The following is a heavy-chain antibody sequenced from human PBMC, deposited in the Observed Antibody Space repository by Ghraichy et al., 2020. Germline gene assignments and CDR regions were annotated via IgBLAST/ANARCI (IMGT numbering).Heavy chain of an antibody. V-gene: IGHV3-21*01. CDR1: GFTFSSHA. CDR3: ARVREAVAGTDFDY. J-gene: IGHJ4*02. CDR2: INSSSTYI. Sequence: GGSLRLSCAASGFTFSSHAMNWVRQAPGKRLEWISSINSSSTYIYYADSLKGRFTISRDDAKNSLYLQMNSLRAEDTAVYYCARVREAVAGTDFDYWGQGTLVTVSS. D-gene: IGHD6-19*01.